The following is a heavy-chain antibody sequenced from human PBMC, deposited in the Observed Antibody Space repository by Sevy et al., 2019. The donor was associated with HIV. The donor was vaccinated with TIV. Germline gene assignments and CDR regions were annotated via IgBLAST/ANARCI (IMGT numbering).Heavy chain of an antibody. CDR2: IYYSGST. J-gene: IGHJ5*02. Sequence: SETLSLTCTVSGGSISSYYWSWIRQPPGKGLEWIGYIYYSGSTNYNPSLKSRVTISVDTSKNQFSLKLSSVTAADTAVYYCARLRRTRTENWFDPWGQGTLVTVSS. V-gene: IGHV4-59*12. CDR3: ARLRRTRTENWFDP. CDR1: GGSISSYY.